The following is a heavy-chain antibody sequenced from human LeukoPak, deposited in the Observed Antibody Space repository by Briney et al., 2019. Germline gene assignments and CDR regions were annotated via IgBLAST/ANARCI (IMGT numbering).Heavy chain of an antibody. CDR3: ARALYPYDYDSSGYPDY. CDR2: ISAYNGNT. V-gene: IGHV1-18*01. J-gene: IGHJ4*02. CDR1: GYTFTNYD. D-gene: IGHD3-22*01. Sequence: ASVKVSCKTSGYTFTNYDITWVRQAPGQGLEWMGWISAYNGNTNYAQKLQGRVTMTTDTSTSTAYMELRSLRSDDTAVYYCARALYPYDYDSSGYPDYWGQGTLVTVSS.